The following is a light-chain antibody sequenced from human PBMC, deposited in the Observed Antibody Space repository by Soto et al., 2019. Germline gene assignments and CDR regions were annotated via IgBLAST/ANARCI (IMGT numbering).Light chain of an antibody. CDR3: SSYAGSNNLV. J-gene: IGLJ2*01. Sequence: QSALTQPPSASGSPGQSVTISCTGTSSDVGGYNYVSWYQQHTGKAPKLMIYDVSKRPSGVPDRFSGSKSGNTASLTVSGPQAEDEADYYCSSYAGSNNLVFGGGTKLTVL. CDR2: DVS. V-gene: IGLV2-8*01. CDR1: SSDVGGYNY.